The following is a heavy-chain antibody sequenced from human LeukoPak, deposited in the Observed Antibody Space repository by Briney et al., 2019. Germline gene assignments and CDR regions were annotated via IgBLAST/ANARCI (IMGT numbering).Heavy chain of an antibody. Sequence: GGSLRLSCAASGFTFSSYSMNWVRQAPGKGLEWVSYISSSNSYIYYADSVKGRFTISRDNAKNSLYLQMNSLRAEDTAVYYCARVRSGWYEDYWGQGTLVTVSS. CDR2: ISSSNSYI. V-gene: IGHV3-21*01. CDR1: GFTFSSYS. J-gene: IGHJ4*02. CDR3: ARVRSGWYEDY. D-gene: IGHD6-19*01.